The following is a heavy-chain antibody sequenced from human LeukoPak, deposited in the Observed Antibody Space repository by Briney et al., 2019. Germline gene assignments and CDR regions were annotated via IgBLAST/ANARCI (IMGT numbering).Heavy chain of an antibody. V-gene: IGHV3-30-3*01. CDR1: GFTFSSYA. D-gene: IGHD3-10*01. J-gene: IGHJ4*02. CDR3: ARDQYYYGSLDY. Sequence: GGSLRLSCAASGFTFSSYAMHWVRQAPGKGLEWVAVISYDGSNKYYADSVKGRFTISRDNSKNTLYLQMNSLRAEDTAVYYCARDQYYYGSLDYWGQGTLVTVSS. CDR2: ISYDGSNK.